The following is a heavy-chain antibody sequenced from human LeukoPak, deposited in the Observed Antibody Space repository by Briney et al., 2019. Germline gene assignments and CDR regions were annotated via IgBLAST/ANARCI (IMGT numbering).Heavy chain of an antibody. CDR3: ARDGPRAGRGVIFDS. CDR2: ISSSSTYI. CDR1: GFTFSSYN. Sequence: GGSLRLSCAASGFTFSSYNMKWVRQAPGKGLEWVSSISSSSTYIDYADSMKGRFTISRDNSKNTLYLQMNSLRAEDTAVYYCARDGPRAGRGVIFDSWGQGTLVTVAS. D-gene: IGHD3-10*01. V-gene: IGHV3-21*01. J-gene: IGHJ4*02.